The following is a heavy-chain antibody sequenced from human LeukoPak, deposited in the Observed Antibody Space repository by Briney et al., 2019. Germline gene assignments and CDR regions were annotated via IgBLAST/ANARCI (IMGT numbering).Heavy chain of an antibody. CDR2: ISGSGGST. CDR1: GFTFSSYA. CDR3: AREHYGDYTDY. Sequence: GGSLRLSCAASGFTFSSYAMSWVRQAPGKGLEWVSAISGSGGSTYYADSVKGRFTISRDNAKNSLYLQMNSLRAEDTAVYYCAREHYGDYTDYWGQGTLVTVSS. D-gene: IGHD4-17*01. J-gene: IGHJ4*02. V-gene: IGHV3-23*01.